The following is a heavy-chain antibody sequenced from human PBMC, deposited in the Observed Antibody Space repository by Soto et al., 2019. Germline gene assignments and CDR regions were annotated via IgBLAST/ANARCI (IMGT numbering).Heavy chain of an antibody. D-gene: IGHD3-22*01. CDR1: GGTFSSYA. CDR2: IIPIFGTP. CDR3: ASHYDSSGYYYRGLDY. Sequence: QVQLVQSGAEVKKPGSSVKVSCKASGGTFSSYAISWVRQAPGQGLEWMGGIIPIFGTPDYAQKFQGRVTITADESTRTAYMELSSLRSEDTAVYYCASHYDSSGYYYRGLDYWGQGTLVTVSS. J-gene: IGHJ4*02. V-gene: IGHV1-69*12.